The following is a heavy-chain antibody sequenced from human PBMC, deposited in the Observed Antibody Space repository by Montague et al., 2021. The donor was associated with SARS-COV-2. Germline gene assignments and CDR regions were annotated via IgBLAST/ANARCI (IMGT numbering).Heavy chain of an antibody. CDR1: GGSFSVYY. J-gene: IGHJ3*01. CDR2: NNHSGTA. V-gene: IGHV4-34*01. CDR3: AKEREVVRAARTLVAFDL. Sequence: SETLSLTCAVYGGSFSVYYWSWLRQSPRSGLEWIAENNHSGTANYNPSLKSRVSISVDTSKNQFTLKLTSVTAADTAMYYCAKEREVVRAARTLVAFDLWGQGTMVTVSS. D-gene: IGHD2-2*01.